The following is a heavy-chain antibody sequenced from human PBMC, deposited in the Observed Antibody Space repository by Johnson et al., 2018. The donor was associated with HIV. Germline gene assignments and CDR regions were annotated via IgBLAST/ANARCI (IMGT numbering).Heavy chain of an antibody. CDR2: ISYDGSNK. V-gene: IGHV3-30*18. CDR3: AKSGFSGSYQGAYDI. J-gene: IGHJ3*02. D-gene: IGHD1-26*01. CDR1: GFTFSSYG. Sequence: QVQLVESGGGVVQPGRSLRLSCAVSGFTFSSYGMHWVRRAQGKGLEWVAVISYDGSNKYYADSVKGRFTISRDNSKNTLYLQMNSLRAEDTAVYYCAKSGFSGSYQGAYDIWGQGTMVTVSS.